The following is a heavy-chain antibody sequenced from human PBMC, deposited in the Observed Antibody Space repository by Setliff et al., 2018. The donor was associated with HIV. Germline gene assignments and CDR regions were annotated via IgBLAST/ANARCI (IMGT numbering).Heavy chain of an antibody. D-gene: IGHD2-2*01. CDR1: GFTFGDYA. CDR2: IRSKAYAGTT. V-gene: IGHV3-49*04. CDR3: TREVVPAAMGYYYYYMDV. J-gene: IGHJ6*03. Sequence: PGGSLRLSCTASGFTFGDYAMSWVRQAPGKGLEWVGLIRSKAYAGTTEYAASVKGRFTISRDDSKSIAYLQMNSMKTEDTAGYYCTREVVPAAMGYYYYYMDVWGKGTTVTVSS.